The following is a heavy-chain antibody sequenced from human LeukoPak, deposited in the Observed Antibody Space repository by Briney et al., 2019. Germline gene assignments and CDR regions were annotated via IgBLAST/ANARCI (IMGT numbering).Heavy chain of an antibody. D-gene: IGHD3-10*01. V-gene: IGHV3-30*18. Sequence: GGSLRLSCAASGFTFNDFAMHWVRQAPGKGLEWVAVISFDGSNKYSPDSVKVRFTVSRDNSKNTLYLQMNSLRPEDTAVYYRAKGHRMVRGVPFDYWGQRTMVADSS. J-gene: IGHJ4*02. CDR3: AKGHRMVRGVPFDY. CDR2: ISFDGSNK. CDR1: GFTFNDFA.